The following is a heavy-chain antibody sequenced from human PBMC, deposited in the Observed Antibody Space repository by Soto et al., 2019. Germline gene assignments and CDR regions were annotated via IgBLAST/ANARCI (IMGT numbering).Heavy chain of an antibody. Sequence: QVQLVQSGAEVKKPGSSVKVSCKASGGTFSSYAISWVRQAPGQGLEWMGGIIPIFGTANYAQKFQGRVTITADESTSTDYMELSSLRTEDTAVYYCARNNLRFLKDYDFWSGYYSDGTDVWGQGTTVTVSS. CDR3: ARNNLRFLKDYDFWSGYYSDGTDV. J-gene: IGHJ6*02. V-gene: IGHV1-69*01. CDR2: IIPIFGTA. D-gene: IGHD3-3*01. CDR1: GGTFSSYA.